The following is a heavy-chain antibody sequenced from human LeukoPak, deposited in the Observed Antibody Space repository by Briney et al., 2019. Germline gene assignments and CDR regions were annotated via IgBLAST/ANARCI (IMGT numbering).Heavy chain of an antibody. J-gene: IGHJ4*02. D-gene: IGHD3-22*01. V-gene: IGHV4-59*12. CDR1: GGSISSYY. CDR2: IYYSGST. CDR3: APRPNSSGYYRAYNIDY. Sequence: SETLSLTCTVSGGSISSYYWSWIRQPPGKGLEWIGYIYYSGSTNYNPSLKSRVTISVDTSKNQFSLKLSSVTAADSAVYYCAPRPNSSGYYRAYNIDYWGQGTLVTVSS.